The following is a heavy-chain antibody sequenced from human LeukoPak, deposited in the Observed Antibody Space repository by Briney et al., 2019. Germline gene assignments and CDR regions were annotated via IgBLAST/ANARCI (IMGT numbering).Heavy chain of an antibody. D-gene: IGHD4-17*01. V-gene: IGHV4-59*11. CDR1: GGSITSHY. J-gene: IGHJ6*02. Sequence: SATLSLTCTVSGGSITSHYWIWIRQSPEKGLEWIGDISSSGTTNINPSLKSRVTISVDMSKNQFSLKLSSVTAADTAVYYCAREDPQTTVPEGLDVWGQGTTVTVSS. CDR2: ISSSGTT. CDR3: AREDPQTTVPEGLDV.